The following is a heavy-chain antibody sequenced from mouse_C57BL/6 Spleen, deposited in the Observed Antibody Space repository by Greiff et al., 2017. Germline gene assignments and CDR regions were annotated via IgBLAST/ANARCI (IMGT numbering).Heavy chain of an antibody. J-gene: IGHJ3*01. Sequence: EVMLVESGGDLVKPGGSLKLSCAASGFTFSSYGMSWVRQTPDKRLEWVATISSGGSYTYYPDSVKGRFTISRDNAKNTLYLQMSSLKSEDTAMYYCARDGYSSAWFAYWGQGTLVTVSA. V-gene: IGHV5-6*01. CDR2: ISSGGSYT. CDR1: GFTFSSYG. CDR3: ARDGYSSAWFAY. D-gene: IGHD2-3*01.